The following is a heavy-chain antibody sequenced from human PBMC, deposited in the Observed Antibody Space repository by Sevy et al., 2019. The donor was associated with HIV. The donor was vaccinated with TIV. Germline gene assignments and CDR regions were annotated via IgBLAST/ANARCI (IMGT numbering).Heavy chain of an antibody. CDR3: ASTVSFGSGSYDAFDI. J-gene: IGHJ3*02. CDR1: GYRFTSYW. D-gene: IGHD3-10*01. V-gene: IGHV5-51*01. CDR2: IYPSDSDS. Sequence: GESLKISCKGSGYRFTSYWIAWVRQMPGKGLEWMGIIYPSDSDSTYSPAFQGQVTISVDKSISTAYLQWSSLKASDTAMYYCASTVSFGSGSYDAFDIWGQGTMVTVSS.